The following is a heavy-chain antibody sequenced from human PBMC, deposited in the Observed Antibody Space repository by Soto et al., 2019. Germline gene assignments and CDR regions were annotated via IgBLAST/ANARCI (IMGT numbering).Heavy chain of an antibody. V-gene: IGHV3-23*01. CDR2: ISGSGGST. CDR1: GFTFSSYA. Sequence: GSLRLSCAASGFTFSSYAMSWVRQAPGKGLEWVSAISGSGGSTYYADSVKGRFTISRDNSKNTLYLQMNSLRAEDTAVYYCAKTAFYDILTGYYTFDYWGQGTLVTVSS. CDR3: AKTAFYDILTGYYTFDY. D-gene: IGHD3-9*01. J-gene: IGHJ4*02.